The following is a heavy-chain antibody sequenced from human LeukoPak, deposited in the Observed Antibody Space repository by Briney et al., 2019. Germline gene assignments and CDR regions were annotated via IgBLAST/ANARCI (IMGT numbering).Heavy chain of an antibody. V-gene: IGHV3-49*04. Sequence: GGSLRLSCAASGFTFSNAWMTWVRQAPGKGLEWVGFVRSKIYGGTPEYAASVKGRFTISRDDSKGIAYLQMNSLKTEDTAVYYCTRDQTPYYWGQGTLVTVSS. J-gene: IGHJ4*02. CDR2: VRSKIYGGTP. CDR3: TRDQTPYY. CDR1: GFTFSNAW.